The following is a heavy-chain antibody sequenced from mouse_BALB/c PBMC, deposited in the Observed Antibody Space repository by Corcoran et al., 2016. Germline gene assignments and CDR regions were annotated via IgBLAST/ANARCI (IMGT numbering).Heavy chain of an antibody. CDR1: GYSFTGYY. J-gene: IGHJ4*01. Sequence: EVQLQQSGPELVKPGASVKISCKASGYSFTGYYMHWVKQSHVKSLEWIGRINPYNGATSYNQNFKDKASLTVDKSSSTAYMELHSLTSEDSAVYYCARRGPTGAMDYWGQGTSVTVSS. CDR3: ARRGPTGAMDY. V-gene: IGHV1-26*01. CDR2: INPYNGAT.